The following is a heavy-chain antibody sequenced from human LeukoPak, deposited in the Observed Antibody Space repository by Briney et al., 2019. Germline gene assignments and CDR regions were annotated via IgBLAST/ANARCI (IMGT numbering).Heavy chain of an antibody. D-gene: IGHD3-22*01. CDR1: GGSFSGYY. J-gene: IGHJ6*02. CDR3: ARWLYPNTYYYDSRSSGYYYGMDV. CDR2: INHSGST. Sequence: SETLSLTCAVYGGSFSGYYWSWIRQPPGKGLEWIGEINHSGSTNYNPSLKSRVTISVDTSKNQFSLKLSSVTAADTAVYYCARWLYPNTYYYDSRSSGYYYGMDVWGQGTTATVSS. V-gene: IGHV4-34*01.